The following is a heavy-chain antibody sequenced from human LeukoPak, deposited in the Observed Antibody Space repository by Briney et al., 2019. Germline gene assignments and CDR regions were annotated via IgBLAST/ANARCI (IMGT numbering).Heavy chain of an antibody. D-gene: IGHD1-26*01. Sequence: GGSLRLSCAASEFTVSTNYMSWVRQAPGKGLEWLSIIYSDGSTYYADSVKGRFTISRDNSKNTLYLQMSSLTAEDTAVYYCARANSATIPGVDPWGQGTLVTVSS. V-gene: IGHV3-53*01. CDR3: ARANSATIPGVDP. CDR2: IYSDGST. J-gene: IGHJ5*02. CDR1: EFTVSTNY.